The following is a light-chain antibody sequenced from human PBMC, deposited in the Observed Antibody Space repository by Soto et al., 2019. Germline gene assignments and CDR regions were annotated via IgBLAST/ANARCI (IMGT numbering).Light chain of an antibody. CDR3: TSYTTSSTHWV. CDR1: SSDVGGYNY. CDR2: EVS. V-gene: IGLV2-14*01. Sequence: QSAQTQPASVSGSPGQSITISCTGTSSDVGGYNYVSWYQQHPGKAPKLMIYEVSNRPSGVSNRFSGSKSGNTASLTISGLQAEDEADYYCTSYTTSSTHWVFGGGTKLTVL. J-gene: IGLJ3*02.